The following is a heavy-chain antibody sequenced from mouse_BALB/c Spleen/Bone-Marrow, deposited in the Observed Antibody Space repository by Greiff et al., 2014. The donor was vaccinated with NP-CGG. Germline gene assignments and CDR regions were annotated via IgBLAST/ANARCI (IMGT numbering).Heavy chain of an antibody. J-gene: IGHJ4*01. V-gene: IGHV10-1*02. CDR1: GFTFNAYA. CDR3: VRHGYFGNYYYALDY. CDR2: IRSKSNNYAT. D-gene: IGHD2-1*01. Sequence: EVQLQQSGGGLVQPKGSLKLSCAASGFTFNAYAMNWVRQAPGKGLEWVARIRSKSNNYATYYADSVKDRFTISRDDSQNMLYLQMNDLKTGDTAMYYCVRHGYFGNYYYALDYWGQGTSVTVSS.